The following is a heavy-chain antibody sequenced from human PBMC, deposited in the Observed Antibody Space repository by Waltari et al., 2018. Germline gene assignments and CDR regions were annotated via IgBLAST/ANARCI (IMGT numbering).Heavy chain of an antibody. V-gene: IGHV5-51*01. D-gene: IGHD1-1*01. J-gene: IGHJ4*02. CDR1: GYSFTTYW. Sequence: EVQLVQSGVEVRKPGQSLKISCKGSGYSFTTYWIGWVRQMPGKGLEWMGIIYPGDSATRYSPSFQGQVPISADNSISTAYLQWSSLKASDTAMYFCARAPTGTSSPYYFDYWGQGTLVTVSS. CDR2: IYPGDSAT. CDR3: ARAPTGTSSPYYFDY.